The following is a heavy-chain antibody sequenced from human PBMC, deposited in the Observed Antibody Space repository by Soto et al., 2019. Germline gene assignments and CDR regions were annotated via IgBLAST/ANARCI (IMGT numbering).Heavy chain of an antibody. J-gene: IGHJ6*02. V-gene: IGHV1-18*01. D-gene: IGHD6-19*01. CDR2: ISPYNGNT. Sequence: GASVKVSCKPSGYSFTAYGVTWVRQAQGQGLELLGWISPYNGNTKYGQDLQGRLSMTAELSTGTVYMELTSLRSDDTAVYYCARSGWNAPYYSHGLDVWGQGTTVTVSS. CDR3: ARSGWNAPYYSHGLDV. CDR1: GYSFTAYG.